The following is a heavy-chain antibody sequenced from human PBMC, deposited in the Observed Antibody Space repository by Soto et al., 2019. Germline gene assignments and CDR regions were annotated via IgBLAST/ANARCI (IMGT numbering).Heavy chain of an antibody. V-gene: IGHV3-53*01. Sequence: GGSLRLSXAASGFTVSSNYMSWVRQAPGKGLEWVSVIYSGGSTYYADSVKGRFTISRDNSKNTLYLQMNSLRAEDTAVYYCARDSSSSSWYYFDYWGQGTLVTVSS. D-gene: IGHD6-13*01. CDR3: ARDSSSSSWYYFDY. CDR2: IYSGGST. J-gene: IGHJ4*02. CDR1: GFTVSSNY.